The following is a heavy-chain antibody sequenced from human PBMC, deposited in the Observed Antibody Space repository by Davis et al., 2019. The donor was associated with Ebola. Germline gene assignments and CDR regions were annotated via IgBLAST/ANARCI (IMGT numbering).Heavy chain of an antibody. V-gene: IGHV1-69*02. D-gene: IGHD1-26*01. CDR1: GGTFSSYS. J-gene: IGHJ6*04. CDR3: ARTSGSYYYYGMDV. CDR2: IIPTTGIA. Sequence: AASVKVSCKASGGTFSSYSISWVRQAPGQGLEWMGRIIPTTGIADYAQKFQDRVTITADESTSTAYMELSSLRSEDTAVYYCARTSGSYYYYGMDVWGKGTTVTVSS.